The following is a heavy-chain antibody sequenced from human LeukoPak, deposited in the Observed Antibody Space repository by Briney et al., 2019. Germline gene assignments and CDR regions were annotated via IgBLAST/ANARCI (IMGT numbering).Heavy chain of an antibody. CDR2: FDPEDGET. Sequence: ASVKVSCKVSGYTLTELSMHWVRQAPGKGLEWMGGFDPEDGETIYAQKFQGRVTMTEDTSTDTAYMELSSLRSEDTAVYYCATTLRVVPAARGYYYMDVWGKGTTVTVSS. V-gene: IGHV1-24*01. CDR1: GYTLTELS. J-gene: IGHJ6*03. CDR3: ATTLRVVPAARGYYYMDV. D-gene: IGHD2-2*01.